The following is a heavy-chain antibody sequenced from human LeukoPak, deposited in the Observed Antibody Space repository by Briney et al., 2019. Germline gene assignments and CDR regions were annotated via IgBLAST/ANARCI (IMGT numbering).Heavy chain of an antibody. CDR3: AREYYDILTGERWDAFDI. D-gene: IGHD3-9*01. J-gene: IGHJ3*02. CDR1: GFTFSSFW. Sequence: GSLRLSCAASGFTFSSFWMSWVRQAPGKRLEWVANIKQDGSEKYYVDSVKGRFTISRDNAKNSLYLQMNSLRAEDTAVYYCAREYYDILTGERWDAFDIWGQGTMVTVSS. V-gene: IGHV3-7*01. CDR2: IKQDGSEK.